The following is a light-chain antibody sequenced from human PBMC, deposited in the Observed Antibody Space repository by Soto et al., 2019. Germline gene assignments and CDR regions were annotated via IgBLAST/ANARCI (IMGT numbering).Light chain of an antibody. J-gene: IGKJ1*01. CDR3: QQSDSTPRT. CDR2: AAS. Sequence: DIQMTQSPSSVSASVGDRVTITCRASQSISIYLNWYQQKPGKAPKLLIYAASSLQSGVPSRFSGSGSGTDFTLTISSLQPEDFATYYFQQSDSTPRTFGQGTKVEIK. V-gene: IGKV1-39*01. CDR1: QSISIY.